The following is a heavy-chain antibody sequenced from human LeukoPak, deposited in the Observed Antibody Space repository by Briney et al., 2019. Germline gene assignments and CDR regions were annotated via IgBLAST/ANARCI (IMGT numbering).Heavy chain of an antibody. CDR1: GGSISSYH. CDR2: IYTSGST. CDR3: ARDGWIQGERDAFDI. Sequence: SETLSLTCTVSGGSISSYHWSWIRQPAGKGLEWIGRIYTSGSTNYNPSLKSRVTMSVDTSKNQFSLKLSSVTAADTAVYYCARDGWIQGERDAFDIWGQGTMVTVSS. D-gene: IGHD5-18*01. V-gene: IGHV4-4*07. J-gene: IGHJ3*02.